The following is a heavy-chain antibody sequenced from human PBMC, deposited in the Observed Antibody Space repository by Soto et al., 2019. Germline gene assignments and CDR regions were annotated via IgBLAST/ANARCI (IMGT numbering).Heavy chain of an antibody. CDR1: GYTFTSYD. Sequence: ASVKVSCKASGYTFTSYDINWVRQATGQGLEWMGWMNPNSGNTGYAQKFQGRVTMTRNTSISTAYMELSSLRSEDTAVYYCARGEDSSSWYYYYYYMDVWGKGTTVTV. CDR3: ARGEDSSSWYYYYYYMDV. CDR2: MNPNSGNT. V-gene: IGHV1-8*01. J-gene: IGHJ6*03. D-gene: IGHD6-13*01.